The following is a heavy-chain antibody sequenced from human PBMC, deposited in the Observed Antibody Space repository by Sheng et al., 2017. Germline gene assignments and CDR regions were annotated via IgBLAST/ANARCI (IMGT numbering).Heavy chain of an antibody. Sequence: EVQLVESGGGLVQPGGSLRLSCAASGFTFSRSAMSWVRQAPGKGLEWVSSITAGGGSTYYAESVKGRFTISRDNSKNTLYLQMNSLSAEDTAVYFCAKRCCYDSSGSKFYFDYWGLGTLVTVSS. CDR1: GFTFSRSA. J-gene: IGHJ4*02. CDR3: AKRCCYDSSGSKFYFDY. CDR2: ITAGGGST. D-gene: IGHD3-22*01. V-gene: IGHV3-23*04.